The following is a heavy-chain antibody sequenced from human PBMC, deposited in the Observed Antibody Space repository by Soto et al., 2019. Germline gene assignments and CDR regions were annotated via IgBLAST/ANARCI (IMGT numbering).Heavy chain of an antibody. D-gene: IGHD6-19*01. V-gene: IGHV5-51*03. J-gene: IGHJ5*02. CDR1: GYSFTSYW. CDR3: ARSKTRVAGGWATGVNWFDP. Sequence: EVQLVQSGAEVKKPGESLKISCKGSGYSFTSYWIGWVRQMPGKGLEWMGIIYPGDSDTRYSPSFQGQVTISADKSISTAYLQWSSLKASDTAMYYCARSKTRVAGGWATGVNWFDPWGQGTLVTVSS. CDR2: IYPGDSDT.